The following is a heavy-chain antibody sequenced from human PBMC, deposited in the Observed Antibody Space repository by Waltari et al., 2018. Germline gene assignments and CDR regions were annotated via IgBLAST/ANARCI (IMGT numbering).Heavy chain of an antibody. J-gene: IGHJ4*02. Sequence: EVHLVDSGGGLVTPGGSLSLSCSASGILLPVSWINWVRQAPGNGLEWVVRIKSKTDGGATDYAAAVKGRFTISRDDSKNMLSLQMNSLKTEDTAVYYFNWFSSTYSTTFWGQGTLVTVSA. CDR2: IKSKTDGGAT. D-gene: IGHD1-1*01. CDR1: GILLPVSW. CDR3: NWFSSTYSTTF. V-gene: IGHV3-15*07.